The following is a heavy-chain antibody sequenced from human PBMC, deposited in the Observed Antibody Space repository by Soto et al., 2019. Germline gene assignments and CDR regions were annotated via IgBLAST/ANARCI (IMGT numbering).Heavy chain of an antibody. D-gene: IGHD3-22*01. V-gene: IGHV3-48*03. CDR2: ISSSGNTI. Sequence: PGGPLRLSCAASGFTFSSYELNWVRQALGKGLPWVSYISSSGNTIYYADAVKGRFTISRDNAKNSLYLQMNSLRAEDTAVYYCARDRVPNYYDRTSYYYGMDVWGQGTTVTVSS. J-gene: IGHJ6*02. CDR3: ARDRVPNYYDRTSYYYGMDV. CDR1: GFTFSSYE.